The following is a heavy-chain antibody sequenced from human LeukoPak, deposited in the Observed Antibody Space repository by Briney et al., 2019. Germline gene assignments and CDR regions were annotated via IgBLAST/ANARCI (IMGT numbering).Heavy chain of an antibody. J-gene: IGHJ4*02. CDR3: ATHIAEATALHY. CDR2: ITNSGSTI. Sequence: GGSLRLSCAASGFTFSSYWMHWVRQAPGKGLEWISYITNSGSTIYYADSVKGRFTVSRDNAKNSLYLQMNTLRAEDTAVYYCATHIAEATALHYWGQGTLVTVSS. D-gene: IGHD6-13*01. V-gene: IGHV3-48*04. CDR1: GFTFSSYW.